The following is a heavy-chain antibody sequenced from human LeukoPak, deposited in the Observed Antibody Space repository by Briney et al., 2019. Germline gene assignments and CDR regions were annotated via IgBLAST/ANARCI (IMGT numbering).Heavy chain of an antibody. CDR2: INHSGST. CDR3: ARNLGYCSGGSCYGGWIYMDV. CDR1: GGSFSGYY. D-gene: IGHD2-15*01. J-gene: IGHJ6*03. V-gene: IGHV4-34*01. Sequence: SETLSLTCAVYGGSFSGYYWSWIRQPPGKGLEWIGEINHSGSTNYNPSLKSRVTISVDTSKNQFSLKLSSVTAADTAVYYCARNLGYCSGGSCYGGWIYMDVWGKGTTVTVSS.